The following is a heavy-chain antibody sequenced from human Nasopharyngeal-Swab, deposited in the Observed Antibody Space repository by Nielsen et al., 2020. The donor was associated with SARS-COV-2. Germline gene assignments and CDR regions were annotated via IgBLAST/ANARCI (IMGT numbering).Heavy chain of an antibody. J-gene: IGHJ4*02. Sequence: GESLKISCAASGFTFSSYSMSWLRQAPGKGLEWVSTITGNGDTTYYADSVKGRFTISRDNSENTLYLQMNSLRGEDTAVYYCTRDIGGEYGYWGQGSLVTVSS. CDR2: ITGNGDTT. CDR3: TRDIGGEYGY. CDR1: GFTFSSYS. D-gene: IGHD4-23*01. V-gene: IGHV3-23*01.